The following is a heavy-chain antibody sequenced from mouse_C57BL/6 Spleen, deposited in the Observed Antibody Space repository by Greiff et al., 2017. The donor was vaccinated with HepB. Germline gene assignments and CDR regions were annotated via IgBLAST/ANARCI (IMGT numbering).Heavy chain of an antibody. J-gene: IGHJ3*01. Sequence: QVQLQQPGAELVRPGSSVKLSCKASGYTFTSYWMDWVKQRPGQGLEWIGNIYPSDSETHYNQKFKDKATLTVDKSSSTAYMQLSSLTSEDSAVYYCALTVITTVAPFAYWGQGTLVTVSA. V-gene: IGHV1-61*01. CDR3: ALTVITTVAPFAY. CDR2: IYPSDSET. D-gene: IGHD1-1*01. CDR1: GYTFTSYW.